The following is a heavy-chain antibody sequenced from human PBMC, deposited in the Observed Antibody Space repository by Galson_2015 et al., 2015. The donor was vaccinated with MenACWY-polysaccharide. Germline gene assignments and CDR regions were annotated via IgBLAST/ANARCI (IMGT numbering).Heavy chain of an antibody. V-gene: IGHV3-48*01. CDR2: ISSSSSII. CDR1: GFTFSTYS. D-gene: IGHD6-13*01. J-gene: IGHJ4*02. CDR3: ARGDISTGFDF. Sequence: SLRLSCAASGFTFSTYSMNWVRQAPGKGLEWVSYISSSSSIISYADSVKGRFTISRDNAKNSLYLQMNSLRAEDTAVYYCARGDISTGFDFWGQGTLVTVSS.